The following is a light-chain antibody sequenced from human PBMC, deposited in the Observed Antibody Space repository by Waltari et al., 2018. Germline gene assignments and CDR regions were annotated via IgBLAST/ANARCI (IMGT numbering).Light chain of an antibody. Sequence: QSALTQPASVSGSPGQSITISCTGTSSDVGNYTLVSWYQHYPGKAPKVMIYDDNRRPSGVSDRFSGSKSGNTASLTISGVQAEDEADYYCCSYAGSYTWVFGGGTKLTVL. J-gene: IGLJ3*02. CDR2: DDN. CDR3: CSYAGSYTWV. CDR1: SSDVGNYTL. V-gene: IGLV2-23*01.